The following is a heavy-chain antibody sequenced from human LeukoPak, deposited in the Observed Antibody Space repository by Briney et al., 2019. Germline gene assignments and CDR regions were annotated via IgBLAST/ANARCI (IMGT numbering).Heavy chain of an antibody. Sequence: ASVKVSCKASGYTFTNYAMNWVRQAPGQGLEWMGWIHPSTGNPTYAQGFTGRFVFSLDTSVSTTYLQISSLKAEDTAVYYCARAFESLGGLSLPDYWGQGTLVTVSS. V-gene: IGHV7-4-1*02. CDR2: IHPSTGNP. CDR1: GYTFTNYA. D-gene: IGHD3-16*02. J-gene: IGHJ4*02. CDR3: ARAFESLGGLSLPDY.